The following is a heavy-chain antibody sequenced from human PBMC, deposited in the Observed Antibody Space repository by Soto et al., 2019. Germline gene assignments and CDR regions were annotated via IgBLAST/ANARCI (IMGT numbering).Heavy chain of an antibody. CDR3: ARITMVRGVIGWFDP. D-gene: IGHD3-10*01. CDR2: ISAYNGNT. V-gene: IGHV1-18*01. J-gene: IGHJ5*02. CDR1: GYTFTSYG. Sequence: QVQLVQSGAEVKKPGASVKVSCKASGYTFTSYGISWVRQAPGQGLEWMGWISAYNGNTNYAQKRQGRVTMTTDTSTSTAYMELRSLRSDDTAVYSCARITMVRGVIGWFDPWRQGTLVTVSS.